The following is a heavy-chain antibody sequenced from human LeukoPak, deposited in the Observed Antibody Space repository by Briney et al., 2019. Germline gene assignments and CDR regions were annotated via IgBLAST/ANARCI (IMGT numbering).Heavy chain of an antibody. J-gene: IGHJ3*02. CDR1: GYTFTSYG. CDR2: IIPIFGTA. V-gene: IGHV1-69*13. D-gene: IGHD5-18*01. Sequence: GASVTVSCTASGYTFTSYGISWVRQAPGQGLEWMGGIIPIFGTANYAQKFQGRVTITADESTSTAYMELSSLRSEDTAVYYCARRHPIYSYGSPDAFDIWGQGTMVTVSS. CDR3: ARRHPIYSYGSPDAFDI.